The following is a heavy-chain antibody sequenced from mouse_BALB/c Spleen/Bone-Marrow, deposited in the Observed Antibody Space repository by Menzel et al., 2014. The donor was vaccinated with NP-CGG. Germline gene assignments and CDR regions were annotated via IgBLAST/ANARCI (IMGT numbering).Heavy chain of an antibody. D-gene: IGHD2-12*01. CDR3: ARNPIRRDAMDY. J-gene: IGHJ4*01. Sequence: QVQLQQSGPGLVQPSQSLSIPCTVSNFSLTNYGVHWVRQSPGKGLEWLGVIWSGGSTDYNAAFISRLSIRKDNSKSQVFFKMNSLQANDTAIYYCARNPIRRDAMDYWGQGTSVTVSS. CDR1: NFSLTNYG. V-gene: IGHV2-2*02. CDR2: IWSGGST.